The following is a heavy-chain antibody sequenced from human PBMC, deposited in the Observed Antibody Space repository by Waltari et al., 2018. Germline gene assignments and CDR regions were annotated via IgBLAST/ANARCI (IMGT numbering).Heavy chain of an antibody. D-gene: IGHD3-16*01. J-gene: IGHJ4*02. CDR2: SYFRGRT. V-gene: IGHV4-59*08. Sequence: RRPPGKGRKCIGYSYFRGRTNHHPPLNSRVTIPVAASTDQFSRNLTCVAAADTAVYYCARQSAGGRLGADYWGQGTLVTVSS. CDR3: ARQSAGGRLGADY.